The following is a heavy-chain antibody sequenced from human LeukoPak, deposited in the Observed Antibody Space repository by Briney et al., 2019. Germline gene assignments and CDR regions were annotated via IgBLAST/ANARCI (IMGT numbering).Heavy chain of an antibody. V-gene: IGHV1-2*02. CDR2: INPNSGGT. CDR3: ARGTSSRIFGVVMPLDY. Sequence: ASVKVSCKASGYTFTGYYMHWVRQAPGQGLEWMGWINPNSGGTNYAQKFQGRVTMTRDTSISTAYMELCRLRSDDTAVYYCARGTSSRIFGVVMPLDYWGQGTLVTVSS. J-gene: IGHJ4*02. D-gene: IGHD3-3*02. CDR1: GYTFTGYY.